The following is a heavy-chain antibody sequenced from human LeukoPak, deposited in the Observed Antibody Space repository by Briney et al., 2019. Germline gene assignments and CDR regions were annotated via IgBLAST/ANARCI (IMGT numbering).Heavy chain of an antibody. CDR1: GFTFSSYW. CDR3: ASLIAGDNYYYYMDV. CDR2: INSGGSST. V-gene: IGHV3-74*01. J-gene: IGHJ6*03. Sequence: GGSLRLSCAASGFTFSSYWMHWVRHAPGKGLVWVSRINSGGSSTSYADSVKGRFTISRDNAKNTLYLQMNSLRAEDTAVYYCASLIAGDNYYYYMDVWGKGTTVTVSS. D-gene: IGHD7-27*01.